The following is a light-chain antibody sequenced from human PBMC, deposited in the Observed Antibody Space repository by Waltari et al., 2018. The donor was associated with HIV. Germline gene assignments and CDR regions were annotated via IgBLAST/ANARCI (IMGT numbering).Light chain of an antibody. CDR3: QSYDSSLSGPVV. CDR1: SSNIGADYF. J-gene: IGLJ2*01. V-gene: IGLV1-40*01. Sequence: QSVLTQPPSVSGAPGQRVTISCTGSSSNIGADYFVHWYQQLPGAAPKLLIYGDSHRPSGVPDRVSGSKSGTSASLAITGLQAEDEADYYCQSYDSSLSGPVVFGGGTKLTVL. CDR2: GDS.